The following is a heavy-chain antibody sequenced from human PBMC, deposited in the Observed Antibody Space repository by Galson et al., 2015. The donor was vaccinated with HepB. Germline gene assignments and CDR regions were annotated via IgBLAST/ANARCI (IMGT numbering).Heavy chain of an antibody. CDR3: AKDSGGYSGYDRQRDY. J-gene: IGHJ4*02. V-gene: IGHV3-23*01. D-gene: IGHD5-12*01. CDR1: GFTFSSYA. Sequence: SLRLSCAASGFTFSSYAMSWVRQAPGKGLEWVSAISGSGGSTYYADSVKGRFTISRDNSKNTLYLQMNSLRAEDTAVYYCAKDSGGYSGYDRQRDYWGQGTLVTVSS. CDR2: ISGSGGST.